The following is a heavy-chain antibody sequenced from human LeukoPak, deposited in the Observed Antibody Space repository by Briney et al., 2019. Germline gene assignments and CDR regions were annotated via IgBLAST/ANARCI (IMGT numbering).Heavy chain of an antibody. Sequence: PGGSLRLSCAASGFTFDDYAMHWVRQAPGKGLEWVSLISGDGGSTYYADSVKGRFTISRDNSKNSLYLQMNSLRTEDTALYYCASNPRSGYPLDYWGQGTLVTVSS. D-gene: IGHD3-22*01. CDR3: ASNPRSGYPLDY. V-gene: IGHV3-43*02. CDR1: GFTFDDYA. CDR2: ISGDGGST. J-gene: IGHJ4*02.